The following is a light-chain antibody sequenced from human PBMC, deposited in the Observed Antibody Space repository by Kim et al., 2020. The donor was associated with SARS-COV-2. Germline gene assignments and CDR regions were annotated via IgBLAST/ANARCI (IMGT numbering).Light chain of an antibody. CDR3: QQYYSWPLT. CDR2: DTS. J-gene: IGKJ1*01. CDR1: QSFSSN. V-gene: IGKV3-15*01. Sequence: EIVMTQSPATLSVSPGERATLSCRASQSFSSNLAWFQQKPGRAPRLLIYDTSTRATGIPARFSGSGSGTEFTLTISSLQSEDFAVYYCQQYYSWPLTFGQGTKVDIK.